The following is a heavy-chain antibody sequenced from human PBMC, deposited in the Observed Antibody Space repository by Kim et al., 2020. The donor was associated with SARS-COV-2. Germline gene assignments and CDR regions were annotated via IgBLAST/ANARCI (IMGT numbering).Heavy chain of an antibody. D-gene: IGHD6-13*01. CDR2: IYYSGST. CDR1: GGSVSSGSYY. CDR3: AREYSSSWYRGYFQH. Sequence: SETLSLTCTVSGGSVSSGSYYWRWIRQPPGKGLEWIGYIYYSGSTNYNPSLKSRVTISVDTSKNQFSLKLSSVTTADTAVYYCAREYSSSWYRGYFQHWGQGTLVTVSS. J-gene: IGHJ1*01. V-gene: IGHV4-61*01.